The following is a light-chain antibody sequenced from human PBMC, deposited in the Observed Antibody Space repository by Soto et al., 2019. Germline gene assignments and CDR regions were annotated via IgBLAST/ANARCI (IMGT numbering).Light chain of an antibody. J-gene: IGLJ3*02. Sequence: SYELTQPPSVSVAPGQTARITCGGTNIGSKSVHWYQQKPGQAPVLVVYDDSDRPSGITERFSGSNSGNTATLTISRVEAGDEADYYCQVWDSSSDHWVFGGGTKLTVL. CDR1: NIGSKS. V-gene: IGLV3-21*02. CDR2: DDS. CDR3: QVWDSSSDHWV.